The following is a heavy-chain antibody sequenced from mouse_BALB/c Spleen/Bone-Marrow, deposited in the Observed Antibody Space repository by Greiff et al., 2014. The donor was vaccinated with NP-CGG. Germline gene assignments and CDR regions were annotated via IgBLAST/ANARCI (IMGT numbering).Heavy chain of an antibody. V-gene: IGHV7-3*02. CDR2: IRNKANGYTT. Sequence: VQLKDSGGGLVQPGGFLRLSCATSGFTFTDHYVSWVRQPPGKALEWLGFIRNKANGYTTEYSASVKGRFTISRDNSQSIVYLQMNTLRAEDSATYYCARDYSYYFDYWGQGTTLTVSS. CDR1: GFTFTDHY. D-gene: IGHD2-1*01. J-gene: IGHJ2*01. CDR3: ARDYSYYFDY.